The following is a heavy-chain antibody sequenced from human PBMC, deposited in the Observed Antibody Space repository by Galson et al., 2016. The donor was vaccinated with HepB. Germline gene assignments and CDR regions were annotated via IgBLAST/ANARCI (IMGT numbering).Heavy chain of an antibody. CDR3: AKDTARYCSSTSCSYGMDV. D-gene: IGHD2-2*01. CDR1: GFTFSSYG. Sequence: SLRLSCAASGFTFSSYGMHWVRQAPGKGLEWVAVISYDGGNKYYADSVKGRFTISRDDSKNTLHLQMNSLRAEDTAVYYCAKDTARYCSSTSCSYGMDVWGQGTTVTVSS. V-gene: IGHV3-30*18. CDR2: ISYDGGNK. J-gene: IGHJ6*02.